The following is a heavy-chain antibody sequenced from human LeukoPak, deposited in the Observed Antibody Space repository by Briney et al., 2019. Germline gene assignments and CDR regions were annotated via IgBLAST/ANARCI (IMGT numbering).Heavy chain of an antibody. Sequence: SQTLSLTCAISGESVSSTGASWNWIRQSPSRGLEWLGRTYYRSKWYYEYALSVQSRIIVAPDTSKNQFSLQLNSVTPEDTAVYYCARDRLRDGYKSPDYWGQGTLVTVSS. CDR2: TYYRSKWYY. CDR3: ARDRLRDGYKSPDY. V-gene: IGHV6-1*01. CDR1: GESVSSTGAS. J-gene: IGHJ4*02. D-gene: IGHD5-24*01.